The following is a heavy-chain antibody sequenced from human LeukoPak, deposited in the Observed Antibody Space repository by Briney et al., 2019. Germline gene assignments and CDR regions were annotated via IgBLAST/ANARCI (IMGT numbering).Heavy chain of an antibody. J-gene: IGHJ6*02. V-gene: IGHV1-2*04. CDR3: ARATMVRGVSHYYYYYGMDV. Sequence: ASVKVSCKASGYTFTGYYMHWVRQAPGQGLEWMGWINPNSGGTNYAQKFQGWVTMTRDTSISTAYMELSRLRSDDTAVYYCARATMVRGVSHYYYYYGMDVWGQGTTVTVSS. D-gene: IGHD3-10*01. CDR1: GYTFTGYY. CDR2: INPNSGGT.